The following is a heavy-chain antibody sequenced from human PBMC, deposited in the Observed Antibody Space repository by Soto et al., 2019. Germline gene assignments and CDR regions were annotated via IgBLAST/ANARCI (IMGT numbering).Heavy chain of an antibody. CDR3: ARAPVAGTYFDY. V-gene: IGHV1-18*01. J-gene: IGHJ4*02. CDR1: GYTFTSYG. Sequence: QVQLVQSGAEVKKPGASVKVSCKASGYTFTSYGISWVRQAPGQGHEWMGWINAYNGNTNYAQKLQGRVTMTTDTATKAAYMALRRLRSDGTAVYHCARAPVAGTYFDYWGQGALVTVSS. CDR2: INAYNGNT. D-gene: IGHD6-13*01.